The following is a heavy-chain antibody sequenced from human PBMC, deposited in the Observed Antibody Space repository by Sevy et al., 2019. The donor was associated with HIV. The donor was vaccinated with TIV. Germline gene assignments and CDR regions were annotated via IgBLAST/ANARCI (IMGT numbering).Heavy chain of an antibody. Sequence: ASVKVSCKASGYTFTDNYIHWVRQAPGQGLEWMGRINPKSGGTKYAQKFQGRVTMTRDTSISTAYMEGSRRRVDDTAVCRGAREDGSTYYGLIDYWGQGSLVTVSS. CDR1: GYTFTDNY. D-gene: IGHD3-22*01. V-gene: IGHV1-2*06. CDR3: AREDGSTYYGLIDY. CDR2: INPKSGGT. J-gene: IGHJ4*02.